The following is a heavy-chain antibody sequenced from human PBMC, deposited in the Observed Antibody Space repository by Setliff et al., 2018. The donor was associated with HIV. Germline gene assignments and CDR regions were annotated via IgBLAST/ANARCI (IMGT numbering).Heavy chain of an antibody. V-gene: IGHV4-4*09. Sequence: SETLSLTCTVSGGSINNFYWSWIRQPPGKGLEWIGYISTSGSTKYNPSLKSRVTILVDPSNNQFSLRLSSVTAADTAVYYCARRPPLTTGREYYFDFWGQGTLVT. CDR3: ARRPPLTTGREYYFDF. CDR2: ISTSGST. D-gene: IGHD1-1*01. J-gene: IGHJ4*02. CDR1: GGSINNFY.